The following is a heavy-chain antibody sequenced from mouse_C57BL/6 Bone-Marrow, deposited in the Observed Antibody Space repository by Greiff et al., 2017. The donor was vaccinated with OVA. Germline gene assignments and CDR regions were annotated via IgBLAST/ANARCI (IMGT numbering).Heavy chain of an antibody. J-gene: IGHJ2*01. D-gene: IGHD1-1*01. CDR3: ARSYAYYFDY. Sequence: QVQLKQSGAELVRPGASVKLSCKASGYTFTDYYINWVKQRPGQGLEWIARIYPGSGNTYYNEKFKGKATLTAEKSSSTAYMQLSSLTSEDSAVYFCARSYAYYFDYWGQGTTLTVSS. CDR1: GYTFTDYY. V-gene: IGHV1-76*01. CDR2: IYPGSGNT.